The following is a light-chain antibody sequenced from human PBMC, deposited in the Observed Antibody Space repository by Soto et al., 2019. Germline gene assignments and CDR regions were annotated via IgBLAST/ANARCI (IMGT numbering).Light chain of an antibody. CDR1: QSISSW. CDR3: QQYNTYST. Sequence: IQMTQSPSTLSASVGDRVTITCRASQSISSWLAWYQQKPGKAPKLLIYDASSLKSGVPSRFSGNGSGTEFTLTTSSLQPDDFATYYCQQYNTYSTFGQGTRLENK. J-gene: IGKJ5*01. V-gene: IGKV1-5*01. CDR2: DAS.